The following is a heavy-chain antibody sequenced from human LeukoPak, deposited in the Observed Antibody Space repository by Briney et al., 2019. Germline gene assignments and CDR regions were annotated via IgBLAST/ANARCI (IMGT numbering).Heavy chain of an antibody. V-gene: IGHV3-48*02. D-gene: IGHD3-22*01. J-gene: IGHJ4*02. Sequence: PGGSLRLSCAASGFTFSSYSMNWVRQAPGKGLEWVSYISSSSSTIYYADSVKGRFTISRDNAKNSLYLQMNSLRDEDTAVYSCARDLITMIVVDPPGGFDYWGQGTLVTVSS. CDR3: ARDLITMIVVDPPGGFDY. CDR1: GFTFSSYS. CDR2: ISSSSSTI.